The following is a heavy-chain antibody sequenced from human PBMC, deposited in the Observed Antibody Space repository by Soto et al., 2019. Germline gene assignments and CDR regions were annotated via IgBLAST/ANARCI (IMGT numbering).Heavy chain of an antibody. J-gene: IGHJ4*02. CDR2: IDPSDSYT. CDR1: GYTFTGHW. D-gene: IGHD5-12*01. Sequence: PGESLKISCQGSGYTFTGHWISWVRQMPGKGLEWMGRIDPSDSYTDYSPTVQGHVTMSADKSINTAYLQWSSLQASDTAVYYCTRHTGYDSSLDYWGQGTLDTVSS. V-gene: IGHV5-10-1*01. CDR3: TRHTGYDSSLDY.